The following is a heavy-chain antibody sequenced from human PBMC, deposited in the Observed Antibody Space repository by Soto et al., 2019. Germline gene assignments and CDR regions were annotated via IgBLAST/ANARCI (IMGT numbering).Heavy chain of an antibody. J-gene: IGHJ4*02. Sequence: ASVKVSCKASGYTFTTYDVSWVRQASGQGLEWMGWMNPSNGNTGYAQKFQGRVTMTRNTSISTVYMELSGPRPDDTAVYYCARRKERSGPHYFDYWGQGTRVTVSS. CDR2: MNPSNGNT. D-gene: IGHD6-25*01. CDR1: GYTFTTYD. CDR3: ARRKERSGPHYFDY. V-gene: IGHV1-8*02.